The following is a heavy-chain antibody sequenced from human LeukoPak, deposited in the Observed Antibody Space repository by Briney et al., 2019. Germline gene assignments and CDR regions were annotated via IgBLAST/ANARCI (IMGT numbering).Heavy chain of an antibody. CDR1: GFTFSSYE. V-gene: IGHV3-21*01. D-gene: IGHD4-11*01. CDR3: ARELQYVLDV. CDR2: ISSDGPYI. Sequence: PGGSLRLSCAASGFTFSSYEMNWVRQAPGKGLEWVSSISSDGPYIYYADSVKGRFTVSRDNAKNSLYLQLNSLRAEDTAVYYCARELQYVLDVWGKGTTVTVSS. J-gene: IGHJ6*04.